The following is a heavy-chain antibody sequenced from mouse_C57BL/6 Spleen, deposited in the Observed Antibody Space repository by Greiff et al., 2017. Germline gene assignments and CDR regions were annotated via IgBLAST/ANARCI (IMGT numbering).Heavy chain of an antibody. CDR1: GYSITSGYY. CDR3: AREYGNYEGNYFDY. CDR2: ISYDGSN. D-gene: IGHD2-1*01. Sequence: EVKLQESGPGLVKPSQSLSLTCSVTGYSITSGYYWNWIRQFPGNKLEWMGYISYDGSNNYNPSLKNRISITRDTSKNQFFLKLNSVTTEDTATYYCAREYGNYEGNYFDYWGQGTTLTVSS. J-gene: IGHJ2*01. V-gene: IGHV3-6*01.